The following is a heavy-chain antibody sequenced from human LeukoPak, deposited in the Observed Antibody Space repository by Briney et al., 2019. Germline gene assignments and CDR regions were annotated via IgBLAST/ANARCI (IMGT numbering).Heavy chain of an antibody. CDR3: VRDGGYNFPPPFDY. Sequence: SETLSLTCTVSGGSISSYYWSWIRQPAGKGLEWIGRIYTSGSTNYNPSLKRRVTISVDTSKNQFSLKLSYVTAADTAGYYCVRDGGYNFPPPFDYWGQGTLVTVSS. CDR2: IYTSGST. D-gene: IGHD5-24*01. V-gene: IGHV4-4*07. CDR1: GGSISSYY. J-gene: IGHJ4*02.